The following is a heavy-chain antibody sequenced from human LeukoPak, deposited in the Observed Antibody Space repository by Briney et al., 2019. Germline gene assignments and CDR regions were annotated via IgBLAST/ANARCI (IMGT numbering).Heavy chain of an antibody. CDR2: IKPSGGGN. J-gene: IGHJ1*01. CDR3: ARDHFDSSGYHYLLGYFEH. V-gene: IGHV1-46*01. CDR1: GYTFSNYY. D-gene: IGHD3-22*01. Sequence: VASVKVSCKASGYTFSNYYVHWVRQAPGQGLEWMGIIKPSGGGNSYALKFQGRVTLTGDTSTSTAYMEMSSLRSEDTAVYYCARDHFDSSGYHYLLGYFEHWGQGTLVTVSS.